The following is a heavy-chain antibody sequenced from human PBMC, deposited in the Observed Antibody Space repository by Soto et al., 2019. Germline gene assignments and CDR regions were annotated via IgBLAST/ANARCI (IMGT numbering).Heavy chain of an antibody. J-gene: IGHJ6*02. CDR3: ARGPGIAVAGKKDYYGMDV. CDR2: IWYGGSNK. CDR1: GFTFSSYG. V-gene: IGHV3-33*01. D-gene: IGHD6-19*01. Sequence: GGSLRLSCAASGFTFSSYGMHWVRQAPGKGLEWVAVIWYGGSNKYYADSVKGRFTISRDNSKNTLYLQMNSLRAEDTAVYYCARGPGIAVAGKKDYYGMDVWGQGTTVTVSS.